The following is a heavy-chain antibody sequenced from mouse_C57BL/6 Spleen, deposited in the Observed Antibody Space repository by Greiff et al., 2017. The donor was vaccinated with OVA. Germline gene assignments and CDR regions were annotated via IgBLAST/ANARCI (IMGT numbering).Heavy chain of an antibody. V-gene: IGHV1-50*01. Sequence: QVQLKQPGAELVKPGASVKLSCKASGYTFTSYWMQWVKQRPGQGLEWIGEIDPSDSYTNYNQKFKGKATLTVDTSSSTAYMQLSSLTSEDSAVYYCARSGTTVVEPYYFDYWGQGTTLTVSS. D-gene: IGHD1-1*01. CDR3: ARSGTTVVEPYYFDY. CDR1: GYTFTSYW. J-gene: IGHJ2*01. CDR2: IDPSDSYT.